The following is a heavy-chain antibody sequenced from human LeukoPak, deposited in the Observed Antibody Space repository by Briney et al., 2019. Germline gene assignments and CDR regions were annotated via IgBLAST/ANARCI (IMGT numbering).Heavy chain of an antibody. CDR2: INSDGIST. J-gene: IGHJ5*02. D-gene: IGHD3/OR15-3a*01. V-gene: IGHV3-74*01. Sequence: GGSLRLSCAASGFTFSRYWMHWVRQAPGKGLVWVARINSDGISTSYADSVKGRFTISRDNAKNTLYLQTNSLRAEDTAVYFCAGETGTGFDPWGQGTLVTVS. CDR1: GFTFSRYW. CDR3: AGETGTGFDP.